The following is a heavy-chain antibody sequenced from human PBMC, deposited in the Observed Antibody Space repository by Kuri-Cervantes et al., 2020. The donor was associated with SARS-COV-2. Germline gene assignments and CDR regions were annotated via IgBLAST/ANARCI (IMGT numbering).Heavy chain of an antibody. V-gene: IGHV1-18*01. CDR2: ISAYNGNT. D-gene: IGHD6-13*01. CDR1: GYTFTSYG. J-gene: IGHJ4*02. CDR3: ARNFGYSSSWAIDY. Sequence: ASVKVSCKASGYTFTSYGISWVRQAPGQGLEWMGWISAYNGNTNYAQKLQGRVTMTTDTSTSTAYTELRSLRSDDTAVYYCARNFGYSSSWAIDYWGQGTLVTVSS.